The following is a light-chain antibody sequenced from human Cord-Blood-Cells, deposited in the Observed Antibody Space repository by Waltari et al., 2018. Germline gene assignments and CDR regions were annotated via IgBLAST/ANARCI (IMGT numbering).Light chain of an antibody. Sequence: EIVLTQSPGTLSLSPGERATLSCQASQSVSSSYLAWYQQKPGQAPRRLICGAASRATCIPDRFSGSGSGTDFTLTISRLGPEDFAVYYCQQYGSSPRTFGQGTKVEIK. CDR3: QQYGSSPRT. CDR2: GAA. J-gene: IGKJ1*01. V-gene: IGKV3-20*01. CDR1: QSVSSSY.